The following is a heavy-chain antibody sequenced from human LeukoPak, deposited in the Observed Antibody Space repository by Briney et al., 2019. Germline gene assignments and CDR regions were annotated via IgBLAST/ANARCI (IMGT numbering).Heavy chain of an antibody. V-gene: IGHV3-7*01. CDR2: IKQDGSEK. J-gene: IGHJ6*03. CDR3: ARYGPFLEWLSYHYYYYMDV. Sequence: PGGSLRLSCAASGFTFSSYWMSWVRQAPGKGLEWVANIKQDGSEKYYVDSVKGRFTISRDNAKNSLYLQMNSLRAEDTAVYYCARYGPFLEWLSYHYYYYMDVWGKGTTVTVSS. CDR1: GFTFSSYW. D-gene: IGHD3-3*02.